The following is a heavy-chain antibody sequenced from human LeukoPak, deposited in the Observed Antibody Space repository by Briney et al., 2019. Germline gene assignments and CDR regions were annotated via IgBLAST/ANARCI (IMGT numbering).Heavy chain of an antibody. J-gene: IGHJ4*02. CDR2: IYYSGST. CDR3: ARTNYYGSGSYYFDY. CDR1: GDSTSNYY. V-gene: IGHV4-59*01. Sequence: KTSETLSLTCTVSGDSTSNYYWGWIRQPPGKGLEWIGYIYYSGSTNYNPSLKSRVTMSLDTSKDQFSLTLSSVTAADTAVYCCARTNYYGSGSYYFDYWGQGTLVTVS. D-gene: IGHD3-10*01.